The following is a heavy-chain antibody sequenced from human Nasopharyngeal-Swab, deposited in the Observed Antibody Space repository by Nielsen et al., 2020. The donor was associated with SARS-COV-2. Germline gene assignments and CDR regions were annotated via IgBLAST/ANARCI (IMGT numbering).Heavy chain of an antibody. CDR1: GYTFGNHW. J-gene: IGHJ5*02. V-gene: IGHV5-10-1*01. D-gene: IGHD3-22*01. CDR2: IDPRDSYT. CDR3: ARNSGYYLGENL. Sequence: GGSLRLSCKGYGYTFGNHWISWVRQMPGKGLEWMGRIDPRDSYTKYSPSFQGHVTISADKSISIAYLQWSSLKASDTGMYYCARNSGYYLGENLWGQGTLVTVSS.